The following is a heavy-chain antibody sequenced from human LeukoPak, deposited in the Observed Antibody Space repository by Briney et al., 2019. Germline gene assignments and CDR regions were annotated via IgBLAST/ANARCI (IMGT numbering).Heavy chain of an antibody. CDR3: ARDAWVASRAGGYVI. CDR1: GGSISSGDYY. CDR2: IYYSGST. D-gene: IGHD5-12*01. Sequence: PSQTLSLTCTVSGGSISSGDYYWSWIRQPPGKGLEWIGYIYYSGSTYYNPSLKSQVTISVDTSKNQFSLKLSSVTAADTAVYYCARDAWVASRAGGYVIWGQGTLVTVSS. J-gene: IGHJ4*02. V-gene: IGHV4-30-4*08.